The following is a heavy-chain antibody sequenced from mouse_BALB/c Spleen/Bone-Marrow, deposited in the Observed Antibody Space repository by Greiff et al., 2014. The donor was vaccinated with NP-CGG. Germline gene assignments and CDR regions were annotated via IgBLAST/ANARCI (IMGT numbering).Heavy chain of an antibody. Sequence: QVQLQQSGAELVRPGASVKLSCKASGYTFTSYWINWVKQRPGQGLEWIGNIYPSDSYTNYNQKFKDKATLTVDKSSSTAYMQRSASAADDAADYSCTRGYYSSCFDYWGQGTTLTVSS. D-gene: IGHD2-5*01. CDR2: IYPSDSYT. J-gene: IGHJ2*01. CDR1: GYTFTSYW. V-gene: IGHV1-69*02. CDR3: TRGYYSSCFDY.